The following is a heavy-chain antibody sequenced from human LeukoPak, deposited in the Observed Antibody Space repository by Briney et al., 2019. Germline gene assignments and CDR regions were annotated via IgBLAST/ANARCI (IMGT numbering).Heavy chain of an antibody. Sequence: GGSLRLSCAASGFTFSSYAMSWVRQAPGKGLEWVSAISGSGGSTYYADSVKGRFTISRDNSKNTLYLQMNSLRAEDTAVYYCAKDYRPYYYDSSGYYYAEYFQHWGQGTLVTASS. V-gene: IGHV3-23*01. D-gene: IGHD3-22*01. J-gene: IGHJ1*01. CDR2: ISGSGGST. CDR3: AKDYRPYYYDSSGYYYAEYFQH. CDR1: GFTFSSYA.